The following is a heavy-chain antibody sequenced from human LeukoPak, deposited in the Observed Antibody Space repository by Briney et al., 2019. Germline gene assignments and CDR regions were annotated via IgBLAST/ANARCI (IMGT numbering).Heavy chain of an antibody. CDR1: GYSISSGYY. CDR2: IYHSGST. D-gene: IGHD3-10*01. V-gene: IGHV4-38-2*02. Sequence: SETLSLTCTVSGYSISSGYYWGWIRQPPGKGLEWIGSIYHSGSTYYNPSLKSRVTISVDTSKNQFSLKLSSVTAADTAVYYCARAFSGSGSYYSEMLYYYCYMDVWGKGTTVTISS. J-gene: IGHJ6*03. CDR3: ARAFSGSGSYYSEMLYYYCYMDV.